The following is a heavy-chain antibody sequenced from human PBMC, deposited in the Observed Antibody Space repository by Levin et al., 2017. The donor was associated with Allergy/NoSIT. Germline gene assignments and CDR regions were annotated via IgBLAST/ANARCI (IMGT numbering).Heavy chain of an antibody. V-gene: IGHV3-23*01. CDR2: ISGSDGST. D-gene: IGHD4-23*01. Sequence: GGSLRLSCAASGFTFNNYAMSWVRQAPGKGLEWVSVISGSDGSTHYADSVKGRFTISRDNSKNTLYLQMNSLRADDTAVYYCAKGTGYGGNLRLSFDSWGQGTMVTVSS. CDR1: GFTFNNYA. J-gene: IGHJ3*02. CDR3: AKGTGYGGNLRLSFDS.